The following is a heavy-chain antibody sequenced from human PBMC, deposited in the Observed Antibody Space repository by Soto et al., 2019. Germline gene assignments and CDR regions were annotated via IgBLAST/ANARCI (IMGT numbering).Heavy chain of an antibody. V-gene: IGHV3-30*18. CDR3: AKDSPYSSVRLNPLSYRYGVDV. CDR2: ISFDGNNK. CDR1: GFDFNNYG. J-gene: IGHJ6*02. Sequence: QVQLVESGGAVVQPGRSLRLSCETSGFDFNNYGMHWVRQAPGKGLEWVAVISFDGNNKYYADSVKDRFTISRDHSKNTLYLQMNSLRADDSAVYYCAKDSPYSSVRLNPLSYRYGVDVWGQGTTVSVSS. D-gene: IGHD6-25*01.